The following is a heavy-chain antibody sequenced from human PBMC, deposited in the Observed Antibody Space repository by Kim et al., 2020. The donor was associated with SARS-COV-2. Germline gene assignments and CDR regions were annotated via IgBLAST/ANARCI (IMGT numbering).Heavy chain of an antibody. CDR3: ARDGGPLSTVTTSPDY. J-gene: IGHJ4*02. CDR1: GFTFSSYG. CDR2: IWYDGSNK. D-gene: IGHD4-17*01. V-gene: IGHV3-33*01. Sequence: GGSLRLSCAASGFTFSSYGMHWVRQAPGKGLEWVAVIWYDGSNKYYADSVKGRFTISRDNSKNTLYLQMNSLRAEDTAVYYCARDGGPLSTVTTSPDYWGQGTLVTVSS.